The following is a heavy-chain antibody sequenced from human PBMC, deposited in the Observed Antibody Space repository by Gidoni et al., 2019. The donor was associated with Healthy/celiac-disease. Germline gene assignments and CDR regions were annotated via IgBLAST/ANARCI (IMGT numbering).Heavy chain of an antibody. CDR1: GGSFSGYY. CDR2: INHSGST. Sequence: QVQLQQWGAGLLKPSETLSLTCAVYGGSFSGYYWSWIRQPPGKGLEWIGEINHSGSTNYNPSLKSRVTISVDTSKNQFSLKLSSVTAAVTAVYYCARARIHRWPYFDYWGQGTLVTVSS. CDR3: ARARIHRWPYFDY. J-gene: IGHJ4*02. D-gene: IGHD2-15*01. V-gene: IGHV4-34*01.